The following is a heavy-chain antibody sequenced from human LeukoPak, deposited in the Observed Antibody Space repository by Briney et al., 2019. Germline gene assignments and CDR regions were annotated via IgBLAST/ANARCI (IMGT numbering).Heavy chain of an antibody. Sequence: GGSLRLSCAASGFTFSSYEMNWVRQAPGKGLEWVSYIGVSGSTMYYAESVKGRFTISRDNAKNSLYLRMYSLRAEDTAVYYCARERYCSSTSCPHGDLDYWGQGTLVSVSS. CDR1: GFTFSSYE. D-gene: IGHD2-2*01. CDR2: IGVSGSTM. V-gene: IGHV3-48*03. J-gene: IGHJ4*02. CDR3: ARERYCSSTSCPHGDLDY.